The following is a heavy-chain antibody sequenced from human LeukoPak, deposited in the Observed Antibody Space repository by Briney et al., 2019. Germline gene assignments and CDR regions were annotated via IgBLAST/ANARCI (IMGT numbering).Heavy chain of an antibody. J-gene: IGHJ3*02. CDR3: AKIGYCSSTSCYQDAFVI. CDR2: IYSGDSDT. D-gene: IGHD2-2*01. Sequence: GGSPKLSCKGSGCSFTSYWIDWVRPMPGKGLEWMGIIYSGDSDTRYSPSFQGQVPISAHNSISAAYLHWTSLKASDTAMYYCAKIGYCSSTSCYQDAFVIWGQGTMVTVSS. V-gene: IGHV5-51*01. CDR1: GCSFTSYW.